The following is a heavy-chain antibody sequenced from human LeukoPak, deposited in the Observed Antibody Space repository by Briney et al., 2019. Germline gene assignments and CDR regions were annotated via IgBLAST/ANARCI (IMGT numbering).Heavy chain of an antibody. CDR2: ITWSSESI. CDR3: ARDNKVGSPGYAFDI. Sequence: PGGSLRLSCAASRFTFADYAMHWVRQPPGKGVEWVSSITWSSESIDYKDSVKGRFTISRDNAKNSLYLQMNSLRPEDTALYYCARDNKVGSPGYAFDIWGRGTMVTVS. J-gene: IGHJ3*02. D-gene: IGHD1-26*01. CDR1: RFTFADYA. V-gene: IGHV3-9*01.